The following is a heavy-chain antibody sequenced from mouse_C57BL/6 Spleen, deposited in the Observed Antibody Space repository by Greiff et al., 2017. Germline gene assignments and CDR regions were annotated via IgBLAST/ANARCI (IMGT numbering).Heavy chain of an antibody. Sequence: VQLQQPGTELVKPGASVKLSCKASGYTFTSYWMNWVKQRPGQGLEWIGNINPSNGGTNYNEKFKSKATLTVDKSSSTADMQLSSLTSEDSAVYYCARSPAGYGSSHWYFDVWGTGTTVTVSS. CDR2: INPSNGGT. J-gene: IGHJ1*03. V-gene: IGHV1-53*01. CDR3: ARSPAGYGSSHWYFDV. D-gene: IGHD1-1*01. CDR1: GYTFTSYW.